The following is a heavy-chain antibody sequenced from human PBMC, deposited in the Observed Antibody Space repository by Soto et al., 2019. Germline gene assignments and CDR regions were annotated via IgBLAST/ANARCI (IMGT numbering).Heavy chain of an antibody. D-gene: IGHD5-18*01. CDR2: IYSGGST. V-gene: IGHV3-53*01. J-gene: IGHJ4*02. CDR3: ARGGGGYNPFDY. Sequence: EVPLVESGGGLIQPGGSLRLSCAVSGFTVSTNYMSWVRQAPGKGLEWVSVIYSGGSTFYADSVKGRFTISRDNSKNTQYLQMNTLRAEDTAVYYCARGGGGYNPFDYWGQGTLVTVSS. CDR1: GFTVSTNY.